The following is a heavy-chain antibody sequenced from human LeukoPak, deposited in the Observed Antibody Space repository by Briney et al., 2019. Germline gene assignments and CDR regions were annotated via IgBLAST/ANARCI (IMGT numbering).Heavy chain of an antibody. CDR1: GGSISSSY. Sequence: SETLSLTCTVSGGSISSSYGTWIRQPPGKGLEWIGYIFYSGGTNYNPSLKSRVTISVDTSRNQFSLKLSPVTAADTAVYYCAKDGAFWRHWGQGTLVTVSS. J-gene: IGHJ4*02. V-gene: IGHV4-59*01. CDR2: IFYSGGT. D-gene: IGHD4/OR15-4a*01. CDR3: AKDGAFWRH.